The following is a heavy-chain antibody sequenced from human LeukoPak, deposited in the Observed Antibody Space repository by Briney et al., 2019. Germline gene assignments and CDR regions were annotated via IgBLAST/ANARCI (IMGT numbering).Heavy chain of an antibody. V-gene: IGHV3-21*01. J-gene: IGHJ3*02. CDR1: GFTFSNYN. CDR2: IFSSSTYM. CDR3: ARERGCSSTSCYPDAFDI. Sequence: GGSLRLSCAASGFTFSNYNMNWVRQAPGKRLEWVSSIFSSSTYMYYADSVKGRLTISRDNAKNSLYLQMNSLRAEDTAVYYCARERGCSSTSCYPDAFDIWGQGTMVTVSS. D-gene: IGHD2-2*01.